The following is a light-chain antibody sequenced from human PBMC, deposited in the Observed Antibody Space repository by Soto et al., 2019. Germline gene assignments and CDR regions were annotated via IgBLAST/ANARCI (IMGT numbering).Light chain of an antibody. CDR2: DAS. J-gene: IGKJ1*01. Sequence: EVVMRQSPATLSVSPGERATLSCRASQSVRSMYLAWYQQKPGQAPRLLIYDASSRATDIPDRFSGSGSGTDFTLTISRLEPEDFAVYYCHQRQSWPRTFGQGTKVDIK. CDR3: HQRQSWPRT. CDR1: QSVRSMY. V-gene: IGKV3D-20*02.